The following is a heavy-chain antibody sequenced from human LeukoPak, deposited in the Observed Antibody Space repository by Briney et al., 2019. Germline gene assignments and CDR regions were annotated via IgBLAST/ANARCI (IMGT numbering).Heavy chain of an antibody. CDR2: IKEDGNEK. J-gene: IGHJ4*02. Sequence: GGSLRLACAASGFTFSSYWMTWVRQAPGKGLGWVANIKEDGNEKYYVDSVKGRFTISRDNAKNSLYLQMNSLRAEDTAVYYCARGRYYHFDYWGQGTLVTVSS. V-gene: IGHV3-7*01. D-gene: IGHD3-22*01. CDR1: GFTFSSYW. CDR3: ARGRYYHFDY.